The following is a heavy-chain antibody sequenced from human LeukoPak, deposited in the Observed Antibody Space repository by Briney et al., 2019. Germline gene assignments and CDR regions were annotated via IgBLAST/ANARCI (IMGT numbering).Heavy chain of an antibody. CDR2: ISGSGGST. CDR1: GFTFSSYA. J-gene: IGHJ6*02. Sequence: GGSLRLSCAASGFTFSSYAMSWVRQAPGKGLEWVSAISGSGGSTYYADSVKGRFTISRDNSKNTLYLQMNSLRAEDTAVYYCAKDSSYGDYGGYYYYGMDVWGQGTTVTVSS. D-gene: IGHD4-17*01. CDR3: AKDSSYGDYGGYYYYGMDV. V-gene: IGHV3-23*01.